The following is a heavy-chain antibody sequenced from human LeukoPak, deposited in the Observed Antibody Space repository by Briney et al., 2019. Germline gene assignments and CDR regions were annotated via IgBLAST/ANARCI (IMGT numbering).Heavy chain of an antibody. CDR2: INPSGGST. D-gene: IGHD3-10*01. J-gene: IGHJ4*02. Sequence: ASVKVSCKASGYTFTDYYMHWVRQAPGQGLEWMGIINPSGGSTSYAQKFQGRVTMTRDTSTSTVYMELSSLRSEDTAVYYCARDQLYLVRGVPSDYWGQGTLVTVSS. CDR1: GYTFTDYY. CDR3: ARDQLYLVRGVPSDY. V-gene: IGHV1-46*01.